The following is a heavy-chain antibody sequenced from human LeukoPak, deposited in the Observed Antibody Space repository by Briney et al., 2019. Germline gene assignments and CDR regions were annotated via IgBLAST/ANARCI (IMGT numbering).Heavy chain of an antibody. Sequence: PGGSLRLSCAASGFTFSSYAMHWVRQAPGKGLEWVAVISYDGSNKYYADSVKGRFTISRDNSKNTLYLQMNSLIAEDTAVYYCARDLFVEMATWSYWGQGTLVTVSS. CDR2: ISYDGSNK. V-gene: IGHV3-30*01. D-gene: IGHD5-24*01. CDR1: GFTFSSYA. CDR3: ARDLFVEMATWSY. J-gene: IGHJ4*02.